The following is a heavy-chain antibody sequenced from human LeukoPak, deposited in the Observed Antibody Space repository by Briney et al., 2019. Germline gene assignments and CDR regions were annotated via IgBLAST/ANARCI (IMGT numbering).Heavy chain of an antibody. Sequence: SEALSLTCTVSGGSISSNNYYWGWIRQPPGKGLEWVGSIYYGGYTYYNPSLKSRVTISVDTSKNQFSLKLSSVTAADTAIYYCQSRFLEWLLDYWGQGTLVTVSS. CDR1: GGSISSNNYY. J-gene: IGHJ4*02. V-gene: IGHV4-39*01. CDR2: IYYGGYT. D-gene: IGHD3-3*01. CDR3: QSRFLEWLLDY.